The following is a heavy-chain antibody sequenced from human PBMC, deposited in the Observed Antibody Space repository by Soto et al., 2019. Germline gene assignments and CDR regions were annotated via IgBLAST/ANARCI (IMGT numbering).Heavy chain of an antibody. V-gene: IGHV1-69*13. CDR2: IIPIFGTA. J-gene: IGHJ6*02. CDR1: GGTFSSYA. Sequence: SVTVSCKASGGTFSSYAISWVRQAPGQGLEWMGGIIPIFGTANYAQKFQGRVTITADESTSTAYMELSSLRSEDTAVYYCARDSFEDTAMANHYYYHGTDGWG. CDR3: ARDSFEDTAMANHYYYHGTDG. D-gene: IGHD5-18*01.